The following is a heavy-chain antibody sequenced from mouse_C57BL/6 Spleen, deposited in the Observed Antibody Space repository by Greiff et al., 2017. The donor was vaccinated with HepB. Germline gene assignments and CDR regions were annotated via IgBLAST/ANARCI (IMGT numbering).Heavy chain of an antibody. J-gene: IGHJ1*03. D-gene: IGHD1-1*01. CDR1: GYTFTSYW. V-gene: IGHV1-50*01. CDR2: IDPSDSYT. CDR3: ARRFTTVRTWYFDV. Sequence: QVHVKQPGAELVKPGASVKLSCKASGYTFTSYWMQWVKQRPGQGLEWIGEIDPSDSYTNYNQKFKGKATLTVDTSSSTAYMQLSSLTSEDSAVYYCARRFTTVRTWYFDVWGTGTTVTVSS.